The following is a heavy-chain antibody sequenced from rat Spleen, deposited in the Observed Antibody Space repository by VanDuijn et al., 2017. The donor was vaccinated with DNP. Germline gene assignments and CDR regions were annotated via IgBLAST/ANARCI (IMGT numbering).Heavy chain of an antibody. V-gene: IGHV3-1*01. Sequence: EVQLQESGPGLVKPSQSLSLTCSVTGYSITGNYWGWIRKFPGDKMEWIGHISYSGSTTYNPSLESRISITRDTSKNQFFLQLNSVTTEDTATYYCARQPSGMDYWGQGVMVIVSS. J-gene: IGHJ2*01. CDR2: ISYSGST. D-gene: IGHD1-4*01. CDR3: ARQPSGMDY. CDR1: GYSITGNY.